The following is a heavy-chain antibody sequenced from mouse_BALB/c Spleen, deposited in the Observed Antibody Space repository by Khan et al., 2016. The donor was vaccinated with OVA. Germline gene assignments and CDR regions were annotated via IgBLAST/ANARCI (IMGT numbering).Heavy chain of an antibody. J-gene: IGHJ3*01. CDR3: AREGGYGRYGGWFAY. D-gene: IGHD2-14*01. CDR1: GYTFTDYT. V-gene: IGHV1-4*01. Sequence: QVQLKQSGAELARPGASVKISCKASGYTFTDYTMHWVKQRHGQGLEWIGFINPNSGDTNYNQKFTDKATLTADKSSSTAYMQLASLTSEDSAVDYCAREGGYGRYGGWFAYWGQGTLVTVSA. CDR2: INPNSGDT.